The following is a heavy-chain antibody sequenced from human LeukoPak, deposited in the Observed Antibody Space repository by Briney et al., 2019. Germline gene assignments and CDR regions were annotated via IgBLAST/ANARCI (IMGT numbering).Heavy chain of an antibody. V-gene: IGHV3-15*01. CDR1: GFTFSSYW. D-gene: IGHD3-3*01. CDR2: IKSKTDGGTT. J-gene: IGHJ4*02. CDR3: TTEYDFWSGYY. Sequence: GGSLRLSCAASGFTFSSYWMSWVRQAPGKGLEWVGRIKSKTDGGTTDYAAPVKGRFTISRDDSENTLYLQMNSLKTEDTAVYYCTTEYDFWSGYYWGQGTLVTVSS.